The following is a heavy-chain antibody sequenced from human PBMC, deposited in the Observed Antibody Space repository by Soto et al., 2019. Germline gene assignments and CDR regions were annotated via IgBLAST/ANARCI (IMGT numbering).Heavy chain of an antibody. J-gene: IGHJ6*03. D-gene: IGHD3-10*01. V-gene: IGHV3-23*01. CDR3: AKESAYGSAIQVYYYYYYMDV. Sequence: GGSLRLSCAASGFTFSSYAMSWVRQAPGKGLEWVSAISGSGGSTYYADSVKGRFPIPRENSKNTLYLKMNSLRAEDTAVYYCAKESAYGSAIQVYYYYYYMDVWGKGTTVTVSS. CDR1: GFTFSSYA. CDR2: ISGSGGST.